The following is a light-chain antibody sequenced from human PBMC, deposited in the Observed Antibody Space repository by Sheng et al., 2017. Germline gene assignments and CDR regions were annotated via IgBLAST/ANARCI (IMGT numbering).Light chain of an antibody. CDR3: QKYNSALTWT. J-gene: IGKJ1*01. V-gene: IGKV1-27*01. CDR1: QGITNY. CDR2: AAS. Sequence: DIQMTQSPSSLSASVGDRVTITCRASQGITNYLAWYQQKPGKVPKLLIYAASTVQSGVPSRFSGSASGTDFTLTISSLQPEDVATYYCQKYNSALTWTFGQGTKVEIK.